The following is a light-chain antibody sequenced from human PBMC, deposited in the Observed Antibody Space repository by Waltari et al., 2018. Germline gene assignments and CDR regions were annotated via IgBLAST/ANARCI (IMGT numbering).Light chain of an antibody. CDR1: QSVTRV. Sequence: EIVLTQSPATLSLSPGERATLSCRASQSVTRVLAWYQQKPGQAPRLLIYDASHRATGVPARFSGSGSGTEFTLTISSLEPEDFAVYYCQQRSSWPWTFGQGAKVEVK. CDR3: QQRSSWPWT. V-gene: IGKV3-11*01. CDR2: DAS. J-gene: IGKJ1*01.